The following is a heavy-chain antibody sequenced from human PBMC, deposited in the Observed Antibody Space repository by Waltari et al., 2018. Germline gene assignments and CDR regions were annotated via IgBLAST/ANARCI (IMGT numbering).Heavy chain of an antibody. CDR1: GISFSASV. J-gene: IGHJ4*02. V-gene: IGHV3-33*08. CDR3: AGTMTAFMDS. D-gene: IGHD2-21*02. Sequence: QVQLVESGGGVVQPGKSLRLSCRVSGISFSASVMHGIRPAPGKGLEWLASISYGGDRQFCTASVKCRFTIARDTSTKMLFLQMNNLRRNDTGVYFCAGTMTAFMDSWGQGTLVTVAS. CDR2: ISYGGDRQ.